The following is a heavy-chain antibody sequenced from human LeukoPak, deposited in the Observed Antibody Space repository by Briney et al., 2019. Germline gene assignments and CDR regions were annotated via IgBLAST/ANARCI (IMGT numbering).Heavy chain of an antibody. CDR1: GFTFSNFV. D-gene: IGHD3-9*01. V-gene: IGHV3-23*01. J-gene: IGHJ4*02. CDR3: AKDHFEYDILTGYSDY. Sequence: QAGGSLRLSCAASGFTFSNFVMSWVRQAPGKGLEWVSTISDSGGRAYYADSVKGRFTISRDNSKNTLYLQMSSLRNEDTAVYYCAKDHFEYDILTGYSDYWGQGTLVTVSS. CDR2: ISDSGGRA.